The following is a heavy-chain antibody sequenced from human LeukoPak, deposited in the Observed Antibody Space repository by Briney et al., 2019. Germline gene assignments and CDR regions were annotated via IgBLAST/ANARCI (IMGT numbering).Heavy chain of an antibody. V-gene: IGHV3-23*01. D-gene: IGHD1-26*01. CDR1: GFTFSICA. Sequence: PGRSLRLSCAASGFTFSICAMSCVPHAPGKGWEGGSAITGRGGSTYYADSVRCQFTIYRHNSKNTLSLQMNRLRAEDTAVYYCAQGGATQDFDSWGPGNLVTVSS. CDR2: ITGRGGST. J-gene: IGHJ4*02. CDR3: AQGGATQDFDS.